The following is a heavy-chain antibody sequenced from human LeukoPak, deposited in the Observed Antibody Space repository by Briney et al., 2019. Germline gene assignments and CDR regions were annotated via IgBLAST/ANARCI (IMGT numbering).Heavy chain of an antibody. J-gene: IGHJ4*02. CDR2: ISGSGGSP. CDR1: GFTFSSYA. CDR3: ARHTDQKYSGYDYPYFDY. Sequence: GGSLRLSCAASGFTFSSYAMSWVRQAPGKGLEWVSAISGSGGSPYYADSVKGRLTISRDNSRNTLYLQMNSLRSEDTAAYYCARHTDQKYSGYDYPYFDYWGQGTLVTVSS. V-gene: IGHV3-23*01. D-gene: IGHD5-12*01.